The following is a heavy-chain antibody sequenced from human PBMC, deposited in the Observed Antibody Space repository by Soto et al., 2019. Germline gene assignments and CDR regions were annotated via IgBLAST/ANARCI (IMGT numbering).Heavy chain of an antibody. D-gene: IGHD3-3*01. CDR2: ITWNSRVL. CDR1: GLNFDDFA. J-gene: IGHJ4*02. V-gene: IGHV3-9*01. Sequence: GASLRLSCVGTGLNFDDFAMHWVRQAPGKGLEWVSGITWNSRVLAYADSVKGRFTISRDNARSSLYLQMDSLRDEDTALYYCAKGRYDFWSPYYFDSWGQGTLVTVSS. CDR3: AKGRYDFWSPYYFDS.